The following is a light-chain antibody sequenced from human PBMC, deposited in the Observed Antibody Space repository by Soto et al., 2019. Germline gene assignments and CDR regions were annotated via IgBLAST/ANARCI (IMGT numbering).Light chain of an antibody. CDR3: QQTYSTPPT. Sequence: DIQMTQSPSSLSVSVGDRVTITCRASQSIGGFLNWYQQKLGKAPKLLIYAASSLQSGVPSRFSGSGSGTDFTLTISSLQPEDFATYYCQQTYSTPPTFGGGTKVEIK. V-gene: IGKV1-39*01. J-gene: IGKJ4*01. CDR2: AAS. CDR1: QSIGGF.